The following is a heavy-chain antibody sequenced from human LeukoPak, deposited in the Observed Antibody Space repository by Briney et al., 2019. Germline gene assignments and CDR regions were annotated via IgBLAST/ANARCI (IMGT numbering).Heavy chain of an antibody. V-gene: IGHV1-24*01. J-gene: IGHJ4*02. D-gene: IGHD6-19*01. CDR3: ATHVRRPWLPLPDY. Sequence: ASVKVSCKVSGYTLTELSMHWVRQAPGKGLEWMGGFDPEDGETIYAQKFQGRVTMTEDTPTDTAYMELSSLRSEDTAVYYCATHVRRPWLPLPDYWGQGTLVTVSS. CDR2: FDPEDGET. CDR1: GYTLTELS.